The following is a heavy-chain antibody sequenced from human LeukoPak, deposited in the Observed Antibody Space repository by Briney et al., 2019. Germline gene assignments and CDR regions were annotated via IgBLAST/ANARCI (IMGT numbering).Heavy chain of an antibody. CDR3: ARYSGYSGFDFDS. J-gene: IGHJ4*02. CDR1: GFTFNNHW. V-gene: IGHV3-7*03. Sequence: GGSLRLSCLTSGFTFNNHWTSGVRQAPGKGLEWVANIKPDGSDKHYVDSVKGRFTISSDSAKNSLYLQMNSLRAEDTAVYYCARYSGYSGFDFDSWGQGTLVTVSA. D-gene: IGHD5-12*01. CDR2: IKPDGSDK.